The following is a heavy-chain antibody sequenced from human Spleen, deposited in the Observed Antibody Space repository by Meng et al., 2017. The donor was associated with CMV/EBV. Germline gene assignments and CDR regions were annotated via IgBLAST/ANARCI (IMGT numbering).Heavy chain of an antibody. CDR2: IYYSGST. Sequence: VSGGSVSSGSYYWSWIRQPPGKGLEWIGYIYYSGSTNYNPSLKSRVTISVDTSKNQFSLKLSSVTAADTAVYYCARDAYYDFMNFDYWGQGTLVTVSS. D-gene: IGHD3-3*01. CDR3: ARDAYYDFMNFDY. J-gene: IGHJ4*02. CDR1: GGSVSSGSYY. V-gene: IGHV4-61*01.